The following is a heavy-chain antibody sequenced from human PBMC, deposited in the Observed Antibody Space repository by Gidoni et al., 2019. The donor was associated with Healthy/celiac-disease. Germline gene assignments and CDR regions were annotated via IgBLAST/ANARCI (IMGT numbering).Heavy chain of an antibody. CDR3: GRMEYSSASDNWFDP. V-gene: IGHV2-26*01. CDR1: GFSLSNARMG. Sequence: QVTLKESGPVLVTPTETLTLTCTVSGFSLSNARMGVSWIRQPPGKALEWLAHIFSNDEKSYSTSLKSRLTISKDTSKSQVVLTMTNRDPVDTATYYWGRMEYSSASDNWFDPWGQGTLVTVSS. J-gene: IGHJ5*02. D-gene: IGHD6-6*01. CDR2: IFSNDEK.